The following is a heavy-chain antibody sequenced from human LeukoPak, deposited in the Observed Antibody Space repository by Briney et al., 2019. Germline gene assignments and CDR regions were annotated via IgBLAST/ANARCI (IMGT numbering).Heavy chain of an antibody. D-gene: IGHD2-15*01. CDR3: ARGLVVLAATSWAFDI. J-gene: IGHJ3*02. CDR2: MNPNSGNT. Sequence: ASVKVSCKASGYTFTTYDINWVRQATGQGLEWMGWMNPNSGNTGYAQKFQGRATMTRNTSISTAYMELSSLRSEDTAVYYCARGLVVLAATSWAFDIWGHGTMVTVSS. CDR1: GYTFTTYD. V-gene: IGHV1-8*01.